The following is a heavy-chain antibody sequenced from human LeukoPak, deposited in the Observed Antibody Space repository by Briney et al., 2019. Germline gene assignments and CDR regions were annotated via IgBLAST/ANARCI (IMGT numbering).Heavy chain of an antibody. CDR2: ISGSGGST. J-gene: IGHJ4*02. CDR3: ARVNYYGSGSYYNTYCFDY. V-gene: IGHV3-23*01. D-gene: IGHD3-10*01. CDR1: GFTVSSSH. Sequence: PGGSLRLSCAASGFTVSSSHMSWVRQAPGKGLEWVSAISGSGGSTYYADSVKGRFTISRDNSKNTLYLQMNSLRAEDTAVYYCARVNYYGSGSYYNTYCFDYWGQGTLVTVSS.